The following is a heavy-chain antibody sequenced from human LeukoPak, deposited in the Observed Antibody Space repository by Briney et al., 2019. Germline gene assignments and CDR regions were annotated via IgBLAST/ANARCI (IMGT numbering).Heavy chain of an antibody. CDR1: GFTFDDYA. Sequence: GRSLRLSCSASGFTFDDYAVSWFRRAPGKGLEWVGFIRSKAFDGTPEYAASVRGRFTISRDDSKSIAYLQMNSLKTEDTAVYYCTRNTVTVHFDYWSQGTLVTVSS. V-gene: IGHV3-49*03. J-gene: IGHJ4*02. CDR2: IRSKAFDGTP. CDR3: TRNTVTVHFDY. D-gene: IGHD4-17*01.